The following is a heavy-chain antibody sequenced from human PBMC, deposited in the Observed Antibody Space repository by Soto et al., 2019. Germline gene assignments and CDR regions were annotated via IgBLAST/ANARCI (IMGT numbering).Heavy chain of an antibody. CDR1: GYSFTSYG. CDR2: ISGHNGNT. J-gene: IGHJ3*02. D-gene: IGHD3-3*01. V-gene: IGHV1-18*01. Sequence: ASVKVSFKASGYSFTSYGINWVRQAPGQGLEWMGWISGHNGNTNYTQKLQGRVTMTTDTSTSTAYMELRSLRSDDTAVYYCARDSLPNFWSGYYNGAFDIWGQGTKVTVSS. CDR3: ARDSLPNFWSGYYNGAFDI.